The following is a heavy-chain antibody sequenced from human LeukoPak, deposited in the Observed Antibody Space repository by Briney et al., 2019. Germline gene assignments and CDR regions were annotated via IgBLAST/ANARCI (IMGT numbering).Heavy chain of an antibody. CDR2: INHSGST. CDR3: ARADQTYDFWSGYYIKHGMDV. CDR1: GGSFSGYY. V-gene: IGHV4-34*01. J-gene: IGHJ6*02. Sequence: SETQSLTCAVYGGSFSGYYWSWIRQPPGKGLEWIGEINHSGSTNYNPSLKSRVTISVDTSKNQFSLKLSSVTAADTAVYYCARADQTYDFWSGYYIKHGMDVWGQGTTVTVSS. D-gene: IGHD3-3*01.